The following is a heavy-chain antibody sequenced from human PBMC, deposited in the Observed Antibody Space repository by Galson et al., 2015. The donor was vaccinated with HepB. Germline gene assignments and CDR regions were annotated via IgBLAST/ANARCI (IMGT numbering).Heavy chain of an antibody. Sequence: SVKVSCKASGYTFTSYDINWVRQATGQGLEWMGWMNPNSGNTGYAQKFQGRVTMTRNTSISTAYMELSSLRSEDTAVYYCARSAKGSGSYSDYWGQGTLVTVSS. J-gene: IGHJ4*02. CDR1: GYTFTSYD. CDR2: MNPNSGNT. D-gene: IGHD3-10*01. V-gene: IGHV1-8*01. CDR3: ARSAKGSGSYSDY.